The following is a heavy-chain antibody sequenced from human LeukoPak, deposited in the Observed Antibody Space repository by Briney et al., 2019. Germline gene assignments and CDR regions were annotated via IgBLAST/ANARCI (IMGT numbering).Heavy chain of an antibody. CDR2: ISTDGSST. V-gene: IGHV3-74*01. CDR3: ARGRFESNGDYDY. CDR1: GFTFSSYW. Sequence: GGSLRLSCAASGFTFSSYWMHWVRQAPGKGLVWVSRISTDGSSTSYADSVKGRFTISRDNAKNTLYLQMNSLRAEDTAVYYCARGRFESNGDYDYWGQGTLVTVSS. J-gene: IGHJ4*02. D-gene: IGHD4-11*01.